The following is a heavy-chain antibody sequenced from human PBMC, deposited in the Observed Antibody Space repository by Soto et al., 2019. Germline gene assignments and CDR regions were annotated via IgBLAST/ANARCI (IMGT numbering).Heavy chain of an antibody. CDR3: AKDKNPWGLSSTFDY. CDR2: ISGSGGST. V-gene: IGHV3-23*01. Sequence: PGGSLRLSCAASGFTFSSYAMSWVRQAPGKGLEWVSAISGSGGSTYYADSVKGRFTISRDNSKNTLYLQMNSLRAEDTAVYYCAKDKNPWGLSSTFDYWAQGTLVTVSS. CDR1: GFTFSSYA. D-gene: IGHD3-16*02. J-gene: IGHJ4*02.